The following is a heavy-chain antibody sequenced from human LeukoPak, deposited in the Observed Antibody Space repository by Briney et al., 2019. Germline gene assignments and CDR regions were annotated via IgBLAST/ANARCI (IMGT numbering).Heavy chain of an antibody. CDR3: ARDQKQWLVYYFDY. D-gene: IGHD6-19*01. J-gene: IGHJ4*02. V-gene: IGHV3-30-3*01. CDR1: GFTFSNYA. Sequence: GGSLRLSCAASGFTFSNYAMHWVRQAPGKGLEWVAFISYDDGSNKYYGDSVKGRSTIFRDNSENTLYLQMNSLRAEDTAVYYCARDQKQWLVYYFDYWGQGTLVTVSS. CDR2: ISYDDGSNK.